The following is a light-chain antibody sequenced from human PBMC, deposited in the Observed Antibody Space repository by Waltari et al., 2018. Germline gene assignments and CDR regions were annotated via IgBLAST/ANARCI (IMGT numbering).Light chain of an antibody. V-gene: IGKV1-5*03. CDR1: QNLITW. CDR3: QQYDDFPST. CDR2: TAS. J-gene: IGKJ2*01. Sequence: DIQMTQSPSTLSVSVGDRVTITCRASQNLITWLAWYQQKPSKPPRLLVHTASILETGVPSRFSGSGSGTTFTLTINSLQPDDLATYYCQQYDDFPSTFGQGTKLEIK.